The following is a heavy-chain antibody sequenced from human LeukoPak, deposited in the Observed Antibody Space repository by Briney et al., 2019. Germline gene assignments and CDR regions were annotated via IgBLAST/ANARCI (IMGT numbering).Heavy chain of an antibody. J-gene: IGHJ3*02. CDR1: GFSFSSHS. D-gene: IGHD2-21*01. V-gene: IGHV3-7*01. CDR3: ARDPAYGALDI. Sequence: PGRSLRLSCATSGFSFSSHSMHWVRQAPGKGLEWVAIINPDGSEKSYVDSVKGRFTISRDNSDNLLYLNMNNLRAEDTALYYCARDPAYGALDIWGQGTVVTVSS. CDR2: INPDGSEK.